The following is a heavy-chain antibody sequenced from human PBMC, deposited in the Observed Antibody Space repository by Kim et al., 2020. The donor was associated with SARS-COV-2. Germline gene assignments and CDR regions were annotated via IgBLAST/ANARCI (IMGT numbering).Heavy chain of an antibody. CDR3: ARLFGAAAPYNYYYYYGMDV. CDR1: GGSISSSSYY. J-gene: IGHJ6*02. V-gene: IGHV4-39*01. D-gene: IGHD6-13*01. Sequence: SETLSLTCTVSGGSISSSSYYWGWIRQPPGKGLEWIGSIYYSGSTYYNPSLKSRVTISVDTSKNQFSLKLSSVTAADTAVYYCARLFGAAAPYNYYYYYGMDVWGQGTTVTVSS. CDR2: IYYSGST.